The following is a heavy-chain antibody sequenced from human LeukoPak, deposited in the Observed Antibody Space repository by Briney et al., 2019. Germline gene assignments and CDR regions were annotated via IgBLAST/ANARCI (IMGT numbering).Heavy chain of an antibody. CDR2: IYHSGST. CDR1: GGSISSSNW. V-gene: IGHV4-4*02. J-gene: IGHJ4*02. CDR3: ARVPIEYSSSSEIDYFDY. Sequence: SETLSLTCAVSGGSISSSNWWSWVRQPPGKGLEWIGEIYHSGSTNYNPSLKSRVTISVDKSKNQFSLKLSSVTAADTAVYYCARVPIEYSSSSEIDYFDYWGQGTLVTVSS. D-gene: IGHD6-6*01.